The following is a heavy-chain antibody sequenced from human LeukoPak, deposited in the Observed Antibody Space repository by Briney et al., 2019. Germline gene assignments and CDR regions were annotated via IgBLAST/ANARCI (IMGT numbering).Heavy chain of an antibody. CDR2: ISGSSSYT. J-gene: IGHJ4*02. V-gene: IGHV3-11*03. D-gene: IGHD3-10*01. Sequence: GGSLRLSCAASGFTFSDNYMSWIRQAPGKGLEWLSYISGSSSYTNYADSVKGRFTISRDNSKNTLYLQMNSLRAEDTAVYYCPTLWFGIAGFGYWGQGTLVTVSS. CDR1: GFTFSDNY. CDR3: PTLWFGIAGFGY.